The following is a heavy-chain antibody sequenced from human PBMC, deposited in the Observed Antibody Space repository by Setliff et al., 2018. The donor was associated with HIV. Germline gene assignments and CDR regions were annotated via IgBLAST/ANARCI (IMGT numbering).Heavy chain of an antibody. Sequence: RASVKVSCKASGYTFSGYYMHWVRQAPGQGLEWMVWINPNSGGTNYAQKFQGRVTMTRDTSISTAYMELSRLRSDDTAVYYCARGDIIAVPAAIDMDVWGKGTTVTVSS. CDR3: ARGDIIAVPAAIDMDV. CDR2: INPNSGGT. CDR1: GYTFSGYY. D-gene: IGHD2-2*01. J-gene: IGHJ6*03. V-gene: IGHV1-2*02.